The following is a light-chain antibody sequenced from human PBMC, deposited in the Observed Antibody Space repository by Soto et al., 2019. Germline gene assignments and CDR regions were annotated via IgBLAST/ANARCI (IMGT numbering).Light chain of an antibody. Sequence: EIVMTQSPVTLSVSPGERATLSCRASQSVRSNLAWYQQKPGQAPRLLMYGTSTRATGIPARFSGGGSGTDFTLTISSLQSEDFAVYYCQQYDNWPQTFGQGTKLEIK. CDR3: QQYDNWPQT. CDR1: QSVRSN. CDR2: GTS. V-gene: IGKV3-15*01. J-gene: IGKJ2*01.